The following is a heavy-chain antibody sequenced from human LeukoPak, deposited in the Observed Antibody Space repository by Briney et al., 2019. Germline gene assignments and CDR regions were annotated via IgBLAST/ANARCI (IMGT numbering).Heavy chain of an antibody. D-gene: IGHD1-26*01. Sequence: PGGSLRLSCAASGFTFSSYAMSWVRQAPGMGLVWVSRINSDGSSTSYADSVKGRFTISRDNAKNTLYLQMNSLRAEDTAVYYCARDGGSYHIDYWGQGTLLTVSS. J-gene: IGHJ4*02. CDR3: ARDGGSYHIDY. CDR2: INSDGSST. CDR1: GFTFSSYA. V-gene: IGHV3-74*01.